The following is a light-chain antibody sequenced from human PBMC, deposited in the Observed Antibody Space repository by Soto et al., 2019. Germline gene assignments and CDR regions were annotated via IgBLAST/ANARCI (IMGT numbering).Light chain of an antibody. Sequence: DIQMTQSPSSVSASVGDRVTITCRASQGVGTWLAWYQQKPGEAPRFLIYTASTLHSGVPSRFSGSGSGTDFTLTITSLQPEDLATYYCQQGDSFPLTFGGGTKVEIK. CDR3: QQGDSFPLT. CDR2: TAS. V-gene: IGKV1-12*01. CDR1: QGVGTW. J-gene: IGKJ4*01.